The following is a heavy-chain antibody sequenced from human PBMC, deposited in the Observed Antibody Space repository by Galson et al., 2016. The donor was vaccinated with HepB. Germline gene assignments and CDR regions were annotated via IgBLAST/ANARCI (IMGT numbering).Heavy chain of an antibody. CDR2: FDPEDGET. CDR1: GYTLTDLS. V-gene: IGHV1-24*01. D-gene: IGHD3-10*01. CDR3: AASKVRGRFHSPVYY. Sequence: SVKVSCKVSGYTLTDLSIHWVRQAPGEGLEWMGGFDPEDGETIYTQKFQDRVTMTEDTSTDTAYMMLSSLRSADTAVYYCAASKVRGRFHSPVYYWGQGTLVTVSS. J-gene: IGHJ4*02.